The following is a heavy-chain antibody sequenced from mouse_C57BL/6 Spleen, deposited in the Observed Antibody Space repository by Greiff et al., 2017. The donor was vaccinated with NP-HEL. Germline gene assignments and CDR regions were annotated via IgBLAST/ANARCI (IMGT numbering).Heavy chain of an antibody. CDR3: ARKIYYYGSSLYYAMDY. CDR2: INPSNGGI. Sequence: QVQLQQPGTELVKPGASVKLSCKASGYTFTSYWMHWVKQRPGQGLEWIGNINPSNGGINYNEKFKSKATLTVDKSSSTAYMQLSSLTSEDSAVYYCARKIYYYGSSLYYAMDYWGQGTSVTVSS. V-gene: IGHV1-53*01. D-gene: IGHD1-1*01. J-gene: IGHJ4*01. CDR1: GYTFTSYW.